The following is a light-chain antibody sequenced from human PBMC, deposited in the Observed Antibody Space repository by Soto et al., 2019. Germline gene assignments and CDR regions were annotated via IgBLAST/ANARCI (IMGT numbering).Light chain of an antibody. CDR1: HNLDKW. CDR2: DAS. J-gene: IGKJ4*01. Sequence: DIQMTQSPSTLSASVGDRVTITCRASHNLDKWLAWYQQKPGKAPKLLMYDASRLQSGVPSRFRGSGSGTEFTLTITSLQTDDFATYYCQQYNTFLTFGGGTKVEIK. V-gene: IGKV1-5*03. CDR3: QQYNTFLT.